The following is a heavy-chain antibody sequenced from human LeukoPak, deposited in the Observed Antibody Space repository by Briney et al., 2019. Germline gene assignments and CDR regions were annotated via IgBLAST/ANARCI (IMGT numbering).Heavy chain of an antibody. J-gene: IGHJ6*03. Sequence: ASVKVSCKASGGTFSSYAISWVRQAPGQGLEWMGGTIPIFGTANYAQKFQGRVTITADKSTSTAYMELSSLRSEDTAVYYCARAPSAVTTFDYYYMDVWGKGTTVTVSS. CDR1: GGTFSSYA. CDR3: ARAPSAVTTFDYYYMDV. CDR2: TIPIFGTA. D-gene: IGHD4-17*01. V-gene: IGHV1-69*06.